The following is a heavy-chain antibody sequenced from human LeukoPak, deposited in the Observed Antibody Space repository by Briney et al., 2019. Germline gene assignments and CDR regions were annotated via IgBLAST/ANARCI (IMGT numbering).Heavy chain of an antibody. V-gene: IGHV1-69*02. J-gene: IGHJ5*02. CDR2: IIPILGIA. CDR3: ARGAVAGRNWFDP. D-gene: IGHD6-19*01. Sequence: ASVKVSCKASGGTFSSYTISWVRQAPGQGLEWMGRIIPILGIANYAQKFQGRVTITADKSTSTVYMELSSLRSEDTAVYYCARGAVAGRNWFDPWGQGTLVTVSS. CDR1: GGTFSSYT.